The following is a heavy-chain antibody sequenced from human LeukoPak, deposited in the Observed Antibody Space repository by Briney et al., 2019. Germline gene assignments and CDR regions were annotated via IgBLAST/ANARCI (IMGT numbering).Heavy chain of an antibody. CDR3: ARDRLQLQS. CDR1: GGSISNYY. V-gene: IGHV4-59*01. D-gene: IGHD1-1*01. Sequence: SETLSLTCTVSGGSISNYYWNWIRQPPGKGLEWIGYIYYTGNNNYNPSLKSRFTISVDTSKNQFSLKLSSVTAADTAVYYCARDRLQLQSWGQGTLVTVSS. J-gene: IGHJ5*02. CDR2: IYYTGNN.